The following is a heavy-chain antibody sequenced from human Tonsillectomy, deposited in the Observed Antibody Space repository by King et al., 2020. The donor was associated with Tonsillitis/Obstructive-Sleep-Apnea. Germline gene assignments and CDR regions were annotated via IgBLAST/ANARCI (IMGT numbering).Heavy chain of an antibody. J-gene: IGHJ4*02. CDR2: VDHRGGT. V-gene: IGHV4-34*01. CDR3: ARGGTYYDFWSSDS. Sequence: VQLQQWGAGLLKPSETLSLTCAVYGGSFSGDYCSWIRHPPGKGLGWIGEVDHRGGTNYHPSLKSRVTMSVDTSKNQFSLRLSSVTAADTAVYYCARGGTYYDFWSSDSWGQGTLVTVSS. CDR1: GGSFSGDY. D-gene: IGHD3-3*01.